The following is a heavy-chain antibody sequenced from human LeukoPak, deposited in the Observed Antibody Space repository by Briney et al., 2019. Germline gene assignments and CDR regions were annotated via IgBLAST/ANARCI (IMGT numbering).Heavy chain of an antibody. CDR1: GGSISSGDYY. Sequence: PSETLSLTCTVSGGSISSGDYYWSWIRQPPGKGLEWIGYIYYSGSTYYNPSLKSRVTISVDTSKNQFSLKLGSVTAADTAVYYCARVWYQLLAGWFDPWGQGTLVTVSS. CDR2: IYYSGST. J-gene: IGHJ5*02. D-gene: IGHD2-2*01. V-gene: IGHV4-30-4*08. CDR3: ARVWYQLLAGWFDP.